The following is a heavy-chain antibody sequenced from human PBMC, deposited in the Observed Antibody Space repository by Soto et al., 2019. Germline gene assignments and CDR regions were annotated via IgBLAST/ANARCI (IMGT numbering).Heavy chain of an antibody. Sequence: VGSLRLSCAASGFTFSSYWMSWVRQAPGKGLEWVANIKHDGSEEYYVDSVKGRFTISRDNAKNSLYLQMNSLRAEDTAVYYCAREFLAWLLQYYYYGMDVWGQGTRVTVSS. CDR1: GFTFSSYW. V-gene: IGHV3-7*01. CDR3: AREFLAWLLQYYYYGMDV. D-gene: IGHD3-3*01. J-gene: IGHJ6*02. CDR2: IKHDGSEE.